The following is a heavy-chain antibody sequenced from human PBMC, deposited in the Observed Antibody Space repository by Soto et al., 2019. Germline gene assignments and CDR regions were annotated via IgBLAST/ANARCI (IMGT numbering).Heavy chain of an antibody. Sequence: GGSLRLSCAASGFTFSSYGMHWVRQAPGKGLEWVAVIWYDGSNKYYADSVKGRFTISRDNSKNTLYLQMNSLRAEDTAVYYCARDSVYSSSWYWRYYGMDVWGQGTTVTVSS. D-gene: IGHD6-13*01. CDR3: ARDSVYSSSWYWRYYGMDV. V-gene: IGHV3-33*01. CDR1: GFTFSSYG. CDR2: IWYDGSNK. J-gene: IGHJ6*02.